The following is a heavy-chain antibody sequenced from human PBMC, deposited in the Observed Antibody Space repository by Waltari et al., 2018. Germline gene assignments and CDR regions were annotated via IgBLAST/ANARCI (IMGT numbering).Heavy chain of an antibody. J-gene: IGHJ5*02. Sequence: QVQLQESGPGLVKPSQTLSLTCTVSGRSISSGSYYWSWIRQPAGKGLEWIGRIYTSGSTNYNPSLKSRVTISVDTSKNQFSLKLSSVTAADTAVYYCAGGVVVAATGWFDPWGQGTLVTVSS. CDR1: GRSISSGSYY. D-gene: IGHD2-15*01. CDR2: IYTSGST. CDR3: AGGVVVAATGWFDP. V-gene: IGHV4-61*02.